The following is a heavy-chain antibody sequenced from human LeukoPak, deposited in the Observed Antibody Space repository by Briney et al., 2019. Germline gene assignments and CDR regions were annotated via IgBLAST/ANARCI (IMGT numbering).Heavy chain of an antibody. J-gene: IGHJ5*02. CDR2: ICSSGST. D-gene: IGHD3-3*01. Sequence: SETLSLTCTVSGGSISSNYWSWIRQPPGKGLEWIGYICSSGSTNYNPSLKSRVTISVDTSKNQLSLKLSSATAADTAVYYCARDFGRGYNWFDPWGQGTLVTVSS. CDR3: ARDFGRGYNWFDP. CDR1: GGSISSNY. V-gene: IGHV4-59*01.